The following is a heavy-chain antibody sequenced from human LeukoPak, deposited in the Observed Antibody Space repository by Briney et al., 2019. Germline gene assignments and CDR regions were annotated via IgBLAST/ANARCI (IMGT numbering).Heavy chain of an antibody. J-gene: IGHJ3*02. Sequence: PSETLSLTCTVSGGSISSHYWSWIRQSPGNGLEWIGYISYIGSTNYSPSLKSRLTISIDTSKNQFSLRLSSVTAADTAVYSCAGDQLALNALDMWGQGTMVTVSS. D-gene: IGHD1-1*01. CDR1: GGSISSHY. V-gene: IGHV4-59*11. CDR3: AGDQLALNALDM. CDR2: ISYIGST.